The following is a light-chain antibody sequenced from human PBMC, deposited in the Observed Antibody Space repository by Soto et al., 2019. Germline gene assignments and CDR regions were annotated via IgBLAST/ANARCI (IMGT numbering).Light chain of an antibody. CDR3: SAYAGFNNLL. J-gene: IGLJ2*01. CDR1: SGDIGAFKY. V-gene: IGLV2-8*01. Sequence: QSALTQPPSASGSPGESVTMSCTGSSGDIGAFKYVSWFQQFPGKAPKLIIYEVTERPSGVPGRFSGSKSDNTASLTVSGLQPDDEATYFGSAYAGFNNLLFGGGTKLTVL. CDR2: EVT.